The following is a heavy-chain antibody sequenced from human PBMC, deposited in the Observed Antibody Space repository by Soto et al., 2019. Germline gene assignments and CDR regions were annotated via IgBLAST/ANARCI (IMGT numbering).Heavy chain of an antibody. D-gene: IGHD3-10*01. J-gene: IGHJ6*02. CDR2: ISWDGGST. CDR3: AKDKGYGSGSYRLYYGMDV. CDR1: GFTFDDYT. V-gene: IGHV3-43*01. Sequence: GGSLRLSCAASGFTFDDYTMHWVRQAPGKGLEWVSLISWDGGSTYYADSVKGGFTISRDNSKNSLYLQMNSLRTEDTALYYCAKDKGYGSGSYRLYYGMDVWGQGTTVTVSS.